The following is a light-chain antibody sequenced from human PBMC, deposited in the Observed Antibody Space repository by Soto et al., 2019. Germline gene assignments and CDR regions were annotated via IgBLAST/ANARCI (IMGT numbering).Light chain of an antibody. CDR3: QQYYTYPWT. V-gene: IGKV1-5*03. CDR1: QSLSSW. CDR2: KAS. Sequence: DIQMTQSPSTLSASVGDRVTVTCRASQSLSSWLAWYQQKPGKAPKLLIYKASSLESGVPSRFSGSGSGTEFTLTISSLQPDDFATYYCQQYYTYPWTFGQGTKVDIK. J-gene: IGKJ1*01.